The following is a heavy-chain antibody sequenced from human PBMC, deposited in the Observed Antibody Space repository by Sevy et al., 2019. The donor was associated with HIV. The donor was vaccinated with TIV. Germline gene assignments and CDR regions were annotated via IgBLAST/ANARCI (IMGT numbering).Heavy chain of an antibody. CDR2: IYHSGST. V-gene: IGHV4-38-2*02. Sequence: SETLSLTCTVSGYSIIGDYYWGWIRQPPGKGLEWIVHIYHSGSTYYNPSLDSRVTPSVDTSKNQFSLRLSSVTAADTAIYYCARVKLRGAYYYDFWAQGTLVTVSS. CDR3: ARVKLRGAYYYDF. CDR1: GYSIIGDYY. J-gene: IGHJ4*02.